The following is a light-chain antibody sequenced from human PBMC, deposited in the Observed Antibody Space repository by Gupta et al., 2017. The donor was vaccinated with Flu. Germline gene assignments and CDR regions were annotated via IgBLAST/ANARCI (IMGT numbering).Light chain of an antibody. CDR2: STS. J-gene: IGKJ1*01. Sequence: GQAPRLVINSTSDRATGIPDRFTGSGSGTEFTLTISRVEPEDFAVYYCQIEDSSQWTFGQGTKVEIK. V-gene: IGKV3-20*01. CDR3: QIEDSSQWT.